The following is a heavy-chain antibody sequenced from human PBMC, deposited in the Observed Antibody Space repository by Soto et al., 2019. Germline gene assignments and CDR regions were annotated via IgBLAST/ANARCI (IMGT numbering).Heavy chain of an antibody. J-gene: IGHJ4*02. CDR1: GFTFSSYS. CDR2: ISSSSSYI. CDR3: ARDPSAYSYGYSDY. Sequence: GGSLRLSCAASGFTFSSYSMNWVRQAPGKGLEWVSSISSSSSYIYYADSVKGRFTISRDNAKNSLYLQMNSLRAEDTAVYYCARDPSAYSYGYSDYWGQGTLVTVSS. D-gene: IGHD5-18*01. V-gene: IGHV3-21*01.